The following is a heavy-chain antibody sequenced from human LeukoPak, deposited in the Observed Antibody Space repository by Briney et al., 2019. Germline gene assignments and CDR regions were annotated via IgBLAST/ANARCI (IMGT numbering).Heavy chain of an antibody. CDR2: INSDGSTT. V-gene: IGHV3-74*01. J-gene: IGHJ3*02. Sequence: GWSLRLSCAASGFTFSSHWMHWVRQAPGKGLVWVSRINSDGSTTSYADSVKGRFTISRDNAKNTLYLQMNSLRAEDTALYYCAREDYYDSFDIWGQGTMVTVSS. CDR1: GFTFSSHW. CDR3: AREDYYDSFDI. D-gene: IGHD3-22*01.